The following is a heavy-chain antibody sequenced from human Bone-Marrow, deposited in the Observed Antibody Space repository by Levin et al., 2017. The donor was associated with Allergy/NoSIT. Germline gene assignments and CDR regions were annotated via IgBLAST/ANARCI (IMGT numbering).Heavy chain of an antibody. CDR3: ARDEGTC. V-gene: IGHV3-66*01. CDR2: IYSGGST. J-gene: IGHJ4*02. Sequence: PGGSLRLSCSASGFAVSSHYMSWVRQAPGKGLEWVSLIYSGGSTYYADSVKGRFSISRDNSKNTVYLQMNSLRAEDTAVYYCARDEGTCRGQGTLVTVSS. CDR1: GFAVSSHY.